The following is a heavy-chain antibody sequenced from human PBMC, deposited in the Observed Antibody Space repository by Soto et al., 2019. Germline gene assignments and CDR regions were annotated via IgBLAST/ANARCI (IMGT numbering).Heavy chain of an antibody. J-gene: IGHJ4*02. D-gene: IGHD3-22*01. CDR3: ARSNYYDSSGYPRTHYFDY. Sequence: ASVKVSCKASGYTFTSYGISWVRQAPGQGLEWMGWISAYNGNTNYAQKLQGRVTMTTDTSTSTAYMELRSLRSGDTAVYYCARSNYYDSSGYPRTHYFDYWCQGTLVTVSS. CDR1: GYTFTSYG. CDR2: ISAYNGNT. V-gene: IGHV1-18*01.